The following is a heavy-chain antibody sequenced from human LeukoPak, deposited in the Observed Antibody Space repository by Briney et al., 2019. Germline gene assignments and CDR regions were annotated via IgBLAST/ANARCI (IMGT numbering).Heavy chain of an antibody. V-gene: IGHV3-30*02. CDR2: IRFDGSIK. D-gene: IGHD3-3*01. CDR1: GFTLSRYG. J-gene: IGHJ4*02. Sequence: GGSLRLSCAASGFTLSRYGMHWVRQAPGKGLEWVAFIRFDGSIKYYADSVKGRFAISRDNSKNTLYLQMNSLRAEDTAVYYCAKITIFGVGYDYWGQGTLVTVSS. CDR3: AKITIFGVGYDY.